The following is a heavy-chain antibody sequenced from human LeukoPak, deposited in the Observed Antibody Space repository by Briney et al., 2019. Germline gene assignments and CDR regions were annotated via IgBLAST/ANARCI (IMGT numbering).Heavy chain of an antibody. J-gene: IGHJ6*02. Sequence: ASVKVSCKASGYTFTSYDINWVRQATGQGLEWMGWMNPNSGNTGYAQKFQGRVTMTRNTSISTAYMELSSLRSEDTAVYYCASGIWFGEFYYYYGMDVWGQGTTVTVSS. CDR1: GYTFTSYD. D-gene: IGHD3-10*01. CDR3: ASGIWFGEFYYYYGMDV. V-gene: IGHV1-8*01. CDR2: MNPNSGNT.